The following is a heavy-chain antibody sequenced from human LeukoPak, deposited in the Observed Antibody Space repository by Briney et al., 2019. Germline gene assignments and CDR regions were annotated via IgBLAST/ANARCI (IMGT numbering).Heavy chain of an antibody. D-gene: IGHD5-24*01. CDR1: GGTFSSYA. CDR3: AREKEMGQIGDY. J-gene: IGHJ4*02. CDR2: IIPILGIA. V-gene: IGHV1-69*04. Sequence: SVKVSCKASGGTFSSYAISWVRQAPGQGLEWMGRIIPILGIANYAQKFQGRVTITADKSTSTAYMELSSLRSEDTAVYYCAREKEMGQIGDYWGQGTLVTVSS.